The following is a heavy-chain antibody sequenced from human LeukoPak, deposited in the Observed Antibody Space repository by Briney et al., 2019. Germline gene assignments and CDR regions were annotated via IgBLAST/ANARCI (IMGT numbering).Heavy chain of an antibody. Sequence: GASVKVSCKASGYTFTSYDINWVRQATGQGLEWMGWMNPNSGNTGYAQKFQGRVTITRNTSISTAYMELSSLRSEDTAVYYCARDPTTYGDYYYMDVWGKGTTVTVSS. CDR1: GYTFTSYD. CDR3: ARDPTTYGDYYYMDV. D-gene: IGHD2/OR15-2a*01. V-gene: IGHV1-8*03. J-gene: IGHJ6*03. CDR2: MNPNSGNT.